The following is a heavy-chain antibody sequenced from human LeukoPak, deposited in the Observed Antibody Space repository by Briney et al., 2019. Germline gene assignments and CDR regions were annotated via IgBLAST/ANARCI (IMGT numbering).Heavy chain of an antibody. D-gene: IGHD1-1*01. Sequence: GESLKISCKGSGYSFSNYYIDWVRQMPGKGLEWMGVMYPGGSDIRYSPSFQGQVTISADKSIDTAYLQWSSLKASDSAMYYCASRTGSYDPFDSWGQGTLVTVSS. CDR1: GYSFSNYY. CDR2: MYPGGSDI. V-gene: IGHV5-51*01. J-gene: IGHJ4*02. CDR3: ASRTGSYDPFDS.